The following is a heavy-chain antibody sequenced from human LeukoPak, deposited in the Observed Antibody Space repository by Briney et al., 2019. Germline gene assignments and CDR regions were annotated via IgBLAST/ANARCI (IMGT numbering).Heavy chain of an antibody. D-gene: IGHD6-13*01. Sequence: SETLSLTCTVSGGSISSYYWSWIRQPPGKGLEWIGEINHSGSTNYNPSLKSRVTISVDTSKDQFSLKLNSVTAADTAVYYCARGRWHPSVRVDYWGQGTLVTVSS. CDR1: GGSISSYY. V-gene: IGHV4-34*01. J-gene: IGHJ4*02. CDR2: INHSGST. CDR3: ARGRWHPSVRVDY.